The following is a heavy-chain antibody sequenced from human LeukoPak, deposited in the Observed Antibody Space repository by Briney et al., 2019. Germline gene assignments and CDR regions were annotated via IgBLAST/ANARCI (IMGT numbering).Heavy chain of an antibody. CDR1: GGSISSSSYY. D-gene: IGHD1-26*01. V-gene: IGHV4-39*07. Sequence: KPSETLSLTCTVSGGSISSSSYYWGWIRQPPGKGLEWIGSIYYSGSTNYNPSLKSRVTISVDTSKNQFSLKLSSVTAADTAVYYCARGSIPYSGSSYDYWGQGTLVTVSS. J-gene: IGHJ4*02. CDR2: IYYSGST. CDR3: ARGSIPYSGSSYDY.